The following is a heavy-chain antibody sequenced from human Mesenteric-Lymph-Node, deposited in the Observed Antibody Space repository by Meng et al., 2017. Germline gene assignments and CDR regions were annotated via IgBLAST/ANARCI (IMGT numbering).Heavy chain of an antibody. D-gene: IGHD1-7*01. CDR3: AKLIVTGTTPLRQNYYYYGMDV. Sequence: ASVKVSCKASGYTFTGYYMHWVRQAPGQGLEWMGRINPNSGGTNYAQKFQGRVTMTRDTSISTAYMELSRLRSDDTAVYYCAKLIVTGTTPLRQNYYYYGMDVWGQGTTVTVSS. J-gene: IGHJ6*02. CDR1: GYTFTGYY. CDR2: INPNSGGT. V-gene: IGHV1-2*06.